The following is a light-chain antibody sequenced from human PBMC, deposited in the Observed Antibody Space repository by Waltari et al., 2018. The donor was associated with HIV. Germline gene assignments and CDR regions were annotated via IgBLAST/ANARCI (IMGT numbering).Light chain of an antibody. CDR1: QDISNN. CDR2: DAS. Sequence: DIQMTQSPSSLSASVGDRVTITCQANQDISNNLNWYQQKPGKAPNHLIFDASNLQTGVPSSVSGSGSWTDFTLTISSLQPKDVATYFCQHYKNLPITFGQGTRLEIK. J-gene: IGKJ5*01. CDR3: QHYKNLPIT. V-gene: IGKV1-33*01.